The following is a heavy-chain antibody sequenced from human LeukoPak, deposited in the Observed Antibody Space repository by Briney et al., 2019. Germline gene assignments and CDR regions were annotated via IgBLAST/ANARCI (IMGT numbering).Heavy chain of an antibody. V-gene: IGHV4-39*07. J-gene: IGHJ4*02. CDR1: GGSISSSSYY. CDR2: IYYSGST. Sequence: PSETLSLTCTVSGGSISSSSYYWGWIRQPPGKGLEWIGSIYYSGSTNYNPSLKSRLTISVDTSLNQFSLKLNSVTAADTAVYYCARYCSGGDCYSKALDYWGQGILVTVSS. D-gene: IGHD2-15*01. CDR3: ARYCSGGDCYSKALDY.